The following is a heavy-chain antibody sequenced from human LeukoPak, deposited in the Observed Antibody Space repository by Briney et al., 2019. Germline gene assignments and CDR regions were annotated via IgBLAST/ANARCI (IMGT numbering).Heavy chain of an antibody. CDR3: ARRTIFGVADPEDSAFDI. CDR1: GGSISSSSYY. D-gene: IGHD3-3*01. V-gene: IGHV4-39*07. J-gene: IGHJ3*02. Sequence: PSETLSLTCTVSGGSISSSSYYRGWIRQPPGKGLEWIGSIYYSGSTYYNPSLKSRVTISVDTSKNQFSLKLSSVTAADTAVYYCARRTIFGVADPEDSAFDIWGQGTMVTVSS. CDR2: IYYSGST.